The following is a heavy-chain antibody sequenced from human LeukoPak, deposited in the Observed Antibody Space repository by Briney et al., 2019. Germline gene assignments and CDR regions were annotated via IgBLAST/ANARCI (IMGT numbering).Heavy chain of an antibody. D-gene: IGHD4-11*01. CDR2: IKQDGTEK. V-gene: IGHV3-7*01. CDR1: GFTFNTYW. CDR3: AREDHSNYNF. Sequence: PGGSLRLSCAASGFTFNTYWMAWVRQAPGKGLDWVASIKQDGTEKYYVDSVKGRFTISKDNAKNSLYLQMNSLRAEDTAMYYCAREDHSNYNFWGQGTLVTVSS. J-gene: IGHJ4*02.